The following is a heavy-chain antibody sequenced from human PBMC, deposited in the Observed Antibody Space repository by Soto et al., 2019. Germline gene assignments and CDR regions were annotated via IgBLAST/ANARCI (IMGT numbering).Heavy chain of an antibody. CDR3: ARAGGSGYSYGKDYYYGMDV. CDR1: GYTFTRYY. J-gene: IGHJ6*02. D-gene: IGHD5-18*01. V-gene: IGHV1-46*01. CDR2: INPSGGST. Sequence: GASVKGFCQASGYTFTRYYMHWVRQAPGPGLEWMGIINPSGGSTSYAQKFQGRVTMTRDTSTSTVYMELSSLRSEDTAVYYCARAGGSGYSYGKDYYYGMDVWGQAITVTVSS.